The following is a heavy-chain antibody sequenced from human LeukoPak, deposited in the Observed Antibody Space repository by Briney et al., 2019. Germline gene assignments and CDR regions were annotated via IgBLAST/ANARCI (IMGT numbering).Heavy chain of an antibody. J-gene: IGHJ4*02. D-gene: IGHD3-16*02. CDR2: IKSKTDGGTT. CDR1: GFTFSNAW. CDR3: TSYDYVWGSYRYTLVDY. Sequence: GGSLRLSCAASGFTFSNAWMSWVRQAPGKGLEWVGRIKSKTDGGTTDYAAPVEGRFTISRDDSKNTLYLQMNSLRTEDTAVYYCTSYDYVWGSYRYTLVDYWGQGTLVTVSS. V-gene: IGHV3-15*01.